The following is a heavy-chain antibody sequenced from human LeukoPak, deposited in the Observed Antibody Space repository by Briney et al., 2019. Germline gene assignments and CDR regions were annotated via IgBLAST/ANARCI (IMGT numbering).Heavy chain of an antibody. J-gene: IGHJ4*02. CDR2: ITWDGGST. CDR1: GFTFDDYS. Sequence: GGSLRLSCGASGFTFDDYSIHWVRQAPGKSLECVSLITWDGGSTYYADSVKGRLTISRDNRKNSVYLQMNSLRIEDTAFYYCAKDLGTGSYYEAFDYWGQGTLVTVSS. V-gene: IGHV3-43*01. CDR3: AKDLGTGSYYEAFDY. D-gene: IGHD1-26*01.